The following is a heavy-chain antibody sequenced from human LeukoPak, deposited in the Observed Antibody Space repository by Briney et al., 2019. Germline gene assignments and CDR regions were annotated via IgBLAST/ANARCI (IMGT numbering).Heavy chain of an antibody. J-gene: IGHJ6*02. CDR2: ISGSGGST. CDR3: AKDEQLATVLYYYGMDV. Sequence: GGSLRLSCAASGFTFSSYAMSWVRQAPGKGLEWVSAISGSGGSTYYADSVKGRFTISRDNSKNTLYLQMNSLRAEGTAVYYCAKDEQLATVLYYYGMDVWGQGTTVTVSS. V-gene: IGHV3-23*01. CDR1: GFTFSSYA. D-gene: IGHD1-1*01.